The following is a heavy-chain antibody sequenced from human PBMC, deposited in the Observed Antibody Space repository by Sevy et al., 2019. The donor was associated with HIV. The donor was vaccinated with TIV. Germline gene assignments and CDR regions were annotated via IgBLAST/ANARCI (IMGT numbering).Heavy chain of an antibody. Sequence: SETLSLTCTVSGGSISSYYWSWIRQPPGKGLEWIGYIYYSGSTNYNPSLKSRVTISVDTSKNQFSPKLSSVTAADTAVYYCARDGGGPAAAGPNWFDPWGQGTLVTVSS. V-gene: IGHV4-59*01. CDR1: GGSISSYY. CDR3: ARDGGGPAAAGPNWFDP. CDR2: IYYSGST. J-gene: IGHJ5*02. D-gene: IGHD6-13*01.